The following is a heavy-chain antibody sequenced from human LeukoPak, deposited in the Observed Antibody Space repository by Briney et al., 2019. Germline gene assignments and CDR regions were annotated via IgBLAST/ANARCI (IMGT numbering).Heavy chain of an antibody. CDR1: GGSISSYY. D-gene: IGHD2-2*01. J-gene: IGHJ5*02. V-gene: IGHV4-59*01. CDR3: ARGGAGCSSTSCYFRFDP. Sequence: SETLSLTCTVSGGSISSYYWSWIRQPPGKGLEWIGYIYYSGSTNYNPSLKSRVTISVDTSKNQFSLKLSSVTAADTAVYYCARGGAGCSSTSCYFRFDPWGQGTPGHRLL. CDR2: IYYSGST.